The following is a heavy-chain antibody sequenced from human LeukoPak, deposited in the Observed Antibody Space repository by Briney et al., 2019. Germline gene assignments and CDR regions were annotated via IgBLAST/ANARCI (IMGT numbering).Heavy chain of an antibody. CDR2: IYSGGDT. Sequence: GGSLRLSCAASGFTVSSNYVSWVRQAPGKGLEWVSVIYSGGDTYYADSVKGRFTISRDNSKNTLYLQMNSLRAEDTAVYYCARENRMASSGTLDCWGQGTLVTVSS. D-gene: IGHD6-13*01. CDR1: GFTVSSNY. V-gene: IGHV3-66*01. CDR3: ARENRMASSGTLDC. J-gene: IGHJ4*02.